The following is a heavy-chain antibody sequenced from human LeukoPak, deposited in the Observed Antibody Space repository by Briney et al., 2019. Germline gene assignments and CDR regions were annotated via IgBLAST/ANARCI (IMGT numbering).Heavy chain of an antibody. CDR1: GFTFSIYW. V-gene: IGHV3-7*01. Sequence: GGSLRLSCAASGFTFSIYWMSWVRQAPGKGLEWVANINQDGRAKYYVDSVKGRFTISRDNAKNSVYLQMNSLRDEDTAVYYCASSHDSSGNDWGQGTLVTVSS. CDR2: INQDGRAK. D-gene: IGHD3-22*01. CDR3: ASSHDSSGND. J-gene: IGHJ4*02.